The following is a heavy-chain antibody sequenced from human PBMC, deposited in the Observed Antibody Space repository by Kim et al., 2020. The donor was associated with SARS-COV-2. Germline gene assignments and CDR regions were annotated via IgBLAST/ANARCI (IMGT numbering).Heavy chain of an antibody. D-gene: IGHD6-13*01. CDR3: ARGLAAAGFDAFDI. J-gene: IGHJ3*02. V-gene: IGHV3-30*01. Sequence: ADSLKRRLTISRDNSKNTLYLQMNSLRAEDTAVYYCARGLAAAGFDAFDIWGQGTMVTVSS.